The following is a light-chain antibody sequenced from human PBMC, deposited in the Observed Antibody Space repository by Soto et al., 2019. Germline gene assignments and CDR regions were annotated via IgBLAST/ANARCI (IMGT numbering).Light chain of an antibody. CDR1: SXDVGSYEF. CDR3: CSYAGGETYV. J-gene: IGLJ1*01. Sequence: QSALTQPDSVSGSLGQSITISCAGTSXDVGSYEFVSWYQQAPGKAPKLVIYEGSKWPSGVSNRFSGSKSGNTASLTISGLQADDEGDYYCCSYAGGETYVFGTGTKFTVL. V-gene: IGLV2-23*01. CDR2: EGS.